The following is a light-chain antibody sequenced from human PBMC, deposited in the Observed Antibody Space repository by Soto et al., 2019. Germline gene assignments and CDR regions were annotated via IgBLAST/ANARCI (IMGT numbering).Light chain of an antibody. Sequence: EIVMTQSPATRSVSPGERASLSCRASQSVSGNLAWYQQKPGQAPRLLIYGASTRATGIPARFSGSGSGTEFTLTLSSLQSEDFAVYYCQQYNNWPPAFGQGTKVEIK. CDR3: QQYNNWPPA. V-gene: IGKV3-15*01. J-gene: IGKJ1*01. CDR2: GAS. CDR1: QSVSGN.